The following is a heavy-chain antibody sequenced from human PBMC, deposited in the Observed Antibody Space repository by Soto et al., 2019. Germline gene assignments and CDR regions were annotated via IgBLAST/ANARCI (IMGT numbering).Heavy chain of an antibody. Sequence: QVQLVQSGAEVKKPGSSVKVSCKASGGTFSSYTISWVRQAPGQGLEWMGRIIPILGIANYAQKFQGRVXIXXDKSTSTAYMELSSLRSEDTAVYYCANGERQQLVYWGQGTLVTVSS. CDR1: GGTFSSYT. J-gene: IGHJ4*02. CDR2: IIPILGIA. CDR3: ANGERQQLVY. V-gene: IGHV1-69*02. D-gene: IGHD6-13*01.